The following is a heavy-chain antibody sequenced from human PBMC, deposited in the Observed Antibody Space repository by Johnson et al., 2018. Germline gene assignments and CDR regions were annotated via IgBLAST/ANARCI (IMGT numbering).Heavy chain of an antibody. CDR2: TYPGDSET. CDR3: AREKYNKEGGGIDF. J-gene: IGHJ4*02. CDR1: GYSFSAYW. V-gene: IGHV5-51*01. D-gene: IGHD1-14*01. Sequence: EVQLVESGAVVTKPGESLKISCKASGYSFSAYWIGWVRQMPGKGLECMGITYPGDSETTYSPSFRGQVTISADKSTSTAHLQWRSLKASDTAMYYCAREKYNKEGGGIDFWGQGTLVTVAP.